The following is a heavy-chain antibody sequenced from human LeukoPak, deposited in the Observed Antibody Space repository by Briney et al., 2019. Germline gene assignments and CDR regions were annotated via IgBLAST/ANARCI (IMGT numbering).Heavy chain of an antibody. J-gene: IGHJ6*03. CDR1: GGSISSGSYY. V-gene: IGHV4-61*02. Sequence: SETLSLTCTVSGGSISSGSYYWSWIRQPAGKGLEWIGRIYTSGSTNYNPSLKSRVTMSVDTSKNQFSLKLSSVTAADTAVYYCALTSPIHYYDYYMDVWGKGTTVTISS. CDR3: ALTSPIHYYDYYMDV. CDR2: IYTSGST.